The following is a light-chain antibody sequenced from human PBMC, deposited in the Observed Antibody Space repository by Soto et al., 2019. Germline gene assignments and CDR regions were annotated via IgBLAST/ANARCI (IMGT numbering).Light chain of an antibody. CDR1: SSNIGSNT. Sequence: QSVLTQPPSTSGTPGQRVTISCSGSSSNIGSNTVEWFQQLPGTAPKLLIYSNNQRPSGVPDRFSGSKSGTSASLAISGLQSEDEAHYYCAAWDDSLKEVFGGGTKLTVL. J-gene: IGLJ3*02. CDR2: SNN. V-gene: IGLV1-44*01. CDR3: AAWDDSLKEV.